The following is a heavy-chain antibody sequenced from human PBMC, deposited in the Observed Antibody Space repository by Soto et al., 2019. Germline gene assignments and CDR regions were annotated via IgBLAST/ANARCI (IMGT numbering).Heavy chain of an antibody. D-gene: IGHD5-12*01. Sequence: SLHILCPFSGVKSDRRLKPWLIQSHGRGLGWLRFIYPGDSDTRYSPSFEGRVTISTDRATTTAYLQWSGLKASDTATYYCARQRRAIVASTDPLEIWGQGTKVTVSS. J-gene: IGHJ3*02. CDR2: IYPGDSDT. V-gene: IGHV5-51*01. CDR1: GVKSDRRL. CDR3: ARQRRAIVASTDPLEI.